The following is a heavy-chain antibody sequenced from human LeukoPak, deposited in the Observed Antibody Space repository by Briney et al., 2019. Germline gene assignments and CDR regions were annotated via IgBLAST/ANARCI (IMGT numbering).Heavy chain of an antibody. D-gene: IGHD3-10*01. CDR3: ARGRYYGPGSYYNAPYY. Sequence: ASVKVSCKASGYTFTSYDINWVRQATGQGLEWMGWMNHNSGNTGYAEKFQGRVTMTRNTSISTAYMELSSLRSEDTAVYYCARGRYYGPGSYYNAPYYWGQGTLVTVSS. V-gene: IGHV1-8*01. CDR1: GYTFTSYD. CDR2: MNHNSGNT. J-gene: IGHJ4*02.